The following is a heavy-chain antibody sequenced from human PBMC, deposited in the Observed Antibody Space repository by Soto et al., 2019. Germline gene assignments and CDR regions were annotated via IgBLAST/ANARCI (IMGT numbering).Heavy chain of an antibody. CDR1: GDSISNSRFY. D-gene: IGHD3-3*01. J-gene: IGHJ2*01. Sequence: PSETLSLTCSVSGDSISNSRFYWPWIRQPPGEGLEWIGRIYHTGNTYYNSSLKPRVSISVDRSKNQFSLKLKSVTETDTAVYYCARVKVGDLFRFNWFFDLWGRGTLVTVSS. CDR2: IYHTGNT. V-gene: IGHV4-39*07. CDR3: ARVKVGDLFRFNWFFDL.